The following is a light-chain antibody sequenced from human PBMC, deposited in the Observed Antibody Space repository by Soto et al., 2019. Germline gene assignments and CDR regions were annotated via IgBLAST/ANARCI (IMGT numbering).Light chain of an antibody. CDR2: KAS. CDR1: QIIDTW. V-gene: IGKV1-5*03. Sequence: DIQMTQSPSSLSASVGDRITITCRASQIIDTWLAWYQQKPGKAPKLLIYKASSLENGVPSRFSGSGSGTEFTLTISSLQPDDFATYYCQQYETSSQWTFGQGTKVEVK. J-gene: IGKJ1*01. CDR3: QQYETSSQWT.